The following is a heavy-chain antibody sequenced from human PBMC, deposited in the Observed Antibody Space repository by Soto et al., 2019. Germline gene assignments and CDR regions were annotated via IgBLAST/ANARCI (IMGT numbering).Heavy chain of an antibody. V-gene: IGHV4-31*03. J-gene: IGHJ5*02. CDR1: GGSISSGGFY. Sequence: QVQLQESGPGLVKPSQTLSLTCTVSGGSISSGGFYWSWIRQHPWKGLEWIGYIYYSGSTYYNPSLKSRVTISVDTPKNQFSLKLSSVTAADTAVYYCARARELVNWFDTWGQGTLVTVSS. D-gene: IGHD1-26*01. CDR3: ARARELVNWFDT. CDR2: IYYSGST.